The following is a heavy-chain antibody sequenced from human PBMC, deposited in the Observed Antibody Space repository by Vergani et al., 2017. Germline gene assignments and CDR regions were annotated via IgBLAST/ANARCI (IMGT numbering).Heavy chain of an antibody. V-gene: IGHV4-38-2*01. Sequence: QVQLQESGPGLVKPSETLSLTCAVSGYSISSGYYWGWIRQPPGKGLEWIGSIYHSGSTYYNPSLKSRVTISVDPSKNQFSLKLSSVTAADTAVYYCARTTYGSGSYYGVAWGQGTLVTVSS. D-gene: IGHD3-10*01. CDR2: IYHSGST. CDR3: ARTTYGSGSYYGVA. CDR1: GYSISSGYY. J-gene: IGHJ5*02.